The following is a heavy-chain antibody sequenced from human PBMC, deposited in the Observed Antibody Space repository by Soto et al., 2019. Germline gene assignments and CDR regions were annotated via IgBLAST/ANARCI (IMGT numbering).Heavy chain of an antibody. CDR3: TSPPPLYCSGGSCTDY. D-gene: IGHD2-15*01. J-gene: IGHJ4*02. CDR2: IRRKAKIYAS. Sequence: PGGSLRLSCAASGFTFSGSAMHWVRQASGKGLEWVGRIRRKAKIYASAYAASVKGRFTISRDDSKNTAYLQMNSLKTEDTAVFYCTSPPPLYCSGGSCTDYWGQGTLVTVSS. CDR1: GFTFSGSA. V-gene: IGHV3-73*01.